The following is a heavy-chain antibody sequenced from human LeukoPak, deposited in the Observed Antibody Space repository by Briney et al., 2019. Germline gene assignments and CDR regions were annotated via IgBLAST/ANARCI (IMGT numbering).Heavy chain of an antibody. CDR1: GGSFSGYY. J-gene: IGHJ5*02. Sequence: PSETLSLTCAVYGGSFSGYYWSWIRQPPGKGLEWIGEINHSGSTNYNPSLKSRVTISIHTSENQFSLRLSSVTAADTAVYYCAREKIYYASGSYWFDPWGQGILVTVSS. CDR2: INHSGST. V-gene: IGHV4-34*01. CDR3: AREKIYYASGSYWFDP. D-gene: IGHD3-10*01.